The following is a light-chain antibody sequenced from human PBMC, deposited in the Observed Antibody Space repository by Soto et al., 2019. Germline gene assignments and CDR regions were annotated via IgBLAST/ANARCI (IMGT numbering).Light chain of an antibody. CDR2: RNN. CDR3: AAWDDSLSGLYV. CDR1: SSNIGSNY. J-gene: IGLJ1*01. Sequence: QPVLTQPPSASGTPGQRVTISCSGSSSNIGSNYVYWYQQLPGTAPKLLIYRNNQRPSGVPDRLSGSKSGTSASLAISGLRSEDEADYYCAAWDDSLSGLYVFGTGTKVTVL. V-gene: IGLV1-47*01.